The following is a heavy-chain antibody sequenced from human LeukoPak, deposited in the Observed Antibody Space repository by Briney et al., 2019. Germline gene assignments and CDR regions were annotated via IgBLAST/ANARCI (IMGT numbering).Heavy chain of an antibody. CDR2: LSHNGLN. D-gene: IGHD2/OR15-2a*01. J-gene: IGHJ4*02. V-gene: IGHV4-39*01. Sequence: SETLSLTCTVSGGSVTSDSYSWGCIRQPPGKELVWYVTLSHNGLNYYNPALKSRVDMHFDTSNNQSSLRLGSLRDAGTAVYYCAGLRGGILLWGDWGQGTLVTVSS. CDR1: GGSVTSDSYS. CDR3: AGLRGGILLWGD.